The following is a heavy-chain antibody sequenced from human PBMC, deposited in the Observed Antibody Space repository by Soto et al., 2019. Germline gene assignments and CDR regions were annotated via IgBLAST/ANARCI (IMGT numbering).Heavy chain of an antibody. J-gene: IGHJ6*02. CDR1: GFTFSSYA. Sequence: QVQLVESGGGVVQPGRSLRLSCAASGFTFSSYAMHWVRQAPGKGLEWVAVISYDGSNKYYADSVKGRFTISRDNSKNTLYLQMNSLRAADTAVYYCARAGMLDVWGQGTTVTVSS. D-gene: IGHD3-10*01. CDR2: ISYDGSNK. CDR3: ARAGMLDV. V-gene: IGHV3-30-3*01.